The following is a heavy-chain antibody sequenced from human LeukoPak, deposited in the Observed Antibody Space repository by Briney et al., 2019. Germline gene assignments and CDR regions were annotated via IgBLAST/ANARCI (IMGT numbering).Heavy chain of an antibody. CDR1: GFTFSSYA. V-gene: IGHV3-23*01. Sequence: PGGSLRLSRAASGFTFSSYAMSWVRQAPGKGLEWVSAISGSGGSTYYADSVKGRFTISRDNSKNTLYLQMNSLRAEDTAVYYCAKAFVVVVPAVVDAFDIWGQGTMVTVSS. CDR2: ISGSGGST. CDR3: AKAFVVVVPAVVDAFDI. J-gene: IGHJ3*02. D-gene: IGHD2-2*01.